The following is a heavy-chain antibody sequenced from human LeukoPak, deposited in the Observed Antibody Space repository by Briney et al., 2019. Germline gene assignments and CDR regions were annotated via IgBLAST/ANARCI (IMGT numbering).Heavy chain of an antibody. CDR1: GFIFSNSG. D-gene: IGHD1-14*01. CDR2: IWSDGSNE. CDR3: ARDPDRSTYGMDI. J-gene: IGHJ6*02. V-gene: IGHV3-33*01. Sequence: GVSLRLSCAASGFIFSNSGMHWVRQAPGKGLEWVAVIWSDGSNENYADSVKGRFTISRDNSKNTLYLQMNSLRAEDTAVYYCARDPDRSTYGMDIWGQGTTVTVSS.